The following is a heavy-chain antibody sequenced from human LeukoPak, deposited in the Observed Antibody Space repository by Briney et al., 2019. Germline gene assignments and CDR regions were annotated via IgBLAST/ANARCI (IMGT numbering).Heavy chain of an antibody. D-gene: IGHD2-2*01. CDR1: GYTFTGYY. Sequence: GASVKVSCKASGYTFTGYYMHWVRQAPGQGLEWMGWINPNSGGTNYAQKFQGRVTMTRDTSISTAYMELSRLRSDDTAVYYCARDLVPAAMPQYYMDVWGKGTTVTISS. CDR3: ARDLVPAAMPQYYMDV. CDR2: INPNSGGT. J-gene: IGHJ6*03. V-gene: IGHV1-2*02.